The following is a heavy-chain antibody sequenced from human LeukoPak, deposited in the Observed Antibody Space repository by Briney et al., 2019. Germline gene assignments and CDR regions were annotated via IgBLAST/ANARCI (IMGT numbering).Heavy chain of an antibody. D-gene: IGHD2-2*01. CDR3: AKGRLVPAALLDY. CDR2: IGGSGDTT. CDR1: GFTFSSYP. Sequence: GGSLRLSCAASGFTFSSYPMNWVRQAPGKGLEWVSGIGGSGDTTYNADSVKGRFTISRDSSKNTLYLQMGSLRVEDTAVYYCAKGRLVPAALLDYWGQGTLVTVSS. J-gene: IGHJ4*02. V-gene: IGHV3-23*01.